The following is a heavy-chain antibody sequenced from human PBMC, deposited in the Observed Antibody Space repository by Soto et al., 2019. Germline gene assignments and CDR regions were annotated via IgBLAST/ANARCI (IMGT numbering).Heavy chain of an antibody. D-gene: IGHD3-22*01. V-gene: IGHV3-33*01. CDR1: AFTFSDRG. Sequence: QLVESGGGVVQPGGSLRLSCSATPSAFTFSDRGMHWVRQTPGKGLEWLAVIWFDGYNRYYADSVKGRFTISRDNSENTLYLQMNSLSDEDTGVYYCAFSGRGDFTSMINYFYYGLDVWGQGTTVAVSS. CDR3: AFSGRGDFTSMINYFYYGLDV. J-gene: IGHJ6*02. CDR2: IWFDGYNR.